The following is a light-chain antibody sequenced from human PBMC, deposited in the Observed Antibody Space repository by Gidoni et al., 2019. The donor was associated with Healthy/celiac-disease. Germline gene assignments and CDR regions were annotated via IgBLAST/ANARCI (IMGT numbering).Light chain of an antibody. CDR2: AAS. CDR3: QQSYSTLVFT. Sequence: DIQMTQSPSSLSASVGDRVTITCRASQSMSSYLNLYQQKPGKAPKLLIYAASSLQSGVPSRFSGSGSGTDFTLTISSLQPEDFATYYCQQSYSTLVFTFGPGTKVDIK. V-gene: IGKV1-39*01. J-gene: IGKJ3*01. CDR1: QSMSSY.